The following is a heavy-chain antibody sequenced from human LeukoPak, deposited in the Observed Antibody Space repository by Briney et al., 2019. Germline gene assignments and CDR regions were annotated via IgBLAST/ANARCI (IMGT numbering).Heavy chain of an antibody. CDR3: ARAHYDSSGYSH. V-gene: IGHV3-53*01. D-gene: IGHD3-22*01. CDR2: IYSGGST. CDR1: GFTVSSNY. J-gene: IGHJ4*02. Sequence: PGGSLRLSCAASGFTVSSNYMSWVRQAPGKGLEWVSVIYSGGSTYYADSVKGRFTISRDNSKNTLYLQMNSLRAEDTAVYYCARAHYDSSGYSHWGQGTLVTVSS.